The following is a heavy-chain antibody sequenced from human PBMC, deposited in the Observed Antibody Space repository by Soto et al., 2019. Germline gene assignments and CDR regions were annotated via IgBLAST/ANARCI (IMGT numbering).Heavy chain of an antibody. D-gene: IGHD3-3*02. CDR3: ARETFSNVFDP. J-gene: IGHJ5*02. CDR1: GGIFNSYA. Sequence: QVHLVQSGAEVKKPGSSVKVSCKTSGGIFNSYALSWVRQAPGQGPEWMGQIITIFGSPKYAQKFQGRLTISADESTNTAYMELSSLTSEDTAMYFCARETFSNVFDPWGQGTQVTVSS. V-gene: IGHV1-69*01. CDR2: IITIFGSP.